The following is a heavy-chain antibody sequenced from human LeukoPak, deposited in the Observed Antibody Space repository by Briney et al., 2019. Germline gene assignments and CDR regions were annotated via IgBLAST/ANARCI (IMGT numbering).Heavy chain of an antibody. J-gene: IGHJ4*02. CDR1: GYTFTGYY. D-gene: IGHD2-2*01. CDR2: INPNSGGT. CDR3: AGDYRCSSTSCYSTGY. Sequence: ASVKVSCKASGYTFTGYYMHWVRQAPGQGLEWMGWINPNSGGTNYAQKFQGRVTMTRDTSISTAYMELSRLRSDDTAVYYCAGDYRCSSTSCYSTGYWGQGTLVTVSS. V-gene: IGHV1-2*02.